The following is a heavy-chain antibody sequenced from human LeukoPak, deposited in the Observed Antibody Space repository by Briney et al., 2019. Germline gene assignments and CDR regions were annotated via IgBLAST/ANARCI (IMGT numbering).Heavy chain of an antibody. CDR3: ARPPYYDTSGYRDY. V-gene: IGHV4-39*07. CDR2: IYYSGIT. Sequence: PSETLSLTCTVSGGSISSDNYYWAWIRQPPGKGLEWIGSIYYSGITYYKLSLKSRITISVDLSMNQFSLKLSSVTAADTAVYYCARPPYYDTSGYRDYWGQGTLVTVSS. CDR1: GGSISSDNYY. J-gene: IGHJ4*02. D-gene: IGHD3-22*01.